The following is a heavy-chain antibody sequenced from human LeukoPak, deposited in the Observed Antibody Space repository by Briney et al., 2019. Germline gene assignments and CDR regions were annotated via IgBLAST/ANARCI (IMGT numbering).Heavy chain of an antibody. CDR3: TTLAVASNFDY. CDR2: ISSSGSTI. Sequence: GGSLRLSCAASGFTFSSYEMNWVRQAPGKGLEWVSYISSSGSTIYYADSVKGRFTISRDNAKNSLYLRMNSLRAEDTAVYYCTTLAVASNFDYWGQGTLVTVSS. CDR1: GFTFSSYE. V-gene: IGHV3-48*03. D-gene: IGHD6-19*01. J-gene: IGHJ4*02.